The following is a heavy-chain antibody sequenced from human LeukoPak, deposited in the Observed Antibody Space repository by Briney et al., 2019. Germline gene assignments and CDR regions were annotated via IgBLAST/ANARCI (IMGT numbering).Heavy chain of an antibody. CDR3: ARQSSSGMYYFDY. CDR1: GGSFSGYY. J-gene: IGHJ4*02. Sequence: PSETLSLTCAVYGGSFSGYYWSWIRQPPGKGLEWIGEINHSGSTNYNPSLKSRVTISVDTSKNQFSLKLSSVTAADTAVYYCARQSSSGMYYFDYWGQGTLVTVSS. V-gene: IGHV4-34*01. D-gene: IGHD3-22*01. CDR2: INHSGST.